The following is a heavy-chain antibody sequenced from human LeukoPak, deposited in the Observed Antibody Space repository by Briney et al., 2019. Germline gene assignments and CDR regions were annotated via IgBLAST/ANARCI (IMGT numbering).Heavy chain of an antibody. CDR3: ARDGGYSNYYFDY. CDR1: GGTFSSYA. CDR2: IIPIFGTA. Sequence: ASVKVSCKAPGGTFSSYAISWVRQAPGQGLEWMGGIIPIFGTANYAQKFQGRVTITADESTSTAYMELSSLRSEDTAVYYCARDGGYSNYYFDYWGQGTLVTVSS. V-gene: IGHV1-69*13. D-gene: IGHD4-11*01. J-gene: IGHJ4*02.